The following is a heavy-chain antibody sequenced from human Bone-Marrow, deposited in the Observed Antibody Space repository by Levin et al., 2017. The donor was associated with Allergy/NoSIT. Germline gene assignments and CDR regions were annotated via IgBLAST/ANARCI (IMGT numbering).Heavy chain of an antibody. CDR2: IIPIFGTA. J-gene: IGHJ3*02. Sequence: SVKVSCKASGGTFSSYAISWVRQAPGQGLEWMGGIIPIFGTANYAQKFQGRVTITADESTSTAYMELSSLRSEDTAVYYCASQQWLPSDAFDIWGQGTMVTVSS. CDR1: GGTFSSYA. CDR3: ASQQWLPSDAFDI. D-gene: IGHD6-19*01. V-gene: IGHV1-69*13.